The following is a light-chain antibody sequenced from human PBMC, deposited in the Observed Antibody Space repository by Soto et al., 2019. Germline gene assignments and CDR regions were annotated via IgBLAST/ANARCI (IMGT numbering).Light chain of an antibody. J-gene: IGKJ1*01. CDR2: GAY. V-gene: IGKV3-15*01. CDR1: QSVSSN. CDR3: QQYNNWPQTT. Sequence: EVVMTQSPATLSVSPGERATLSCRASQSVSSNLAWYQQKPGQAPRLLIYGAYTRATGIPARFSGSGSGTEFTLTISSLQSEYFAVYYCQQYNNWPQTTFGQGTKVEIK.